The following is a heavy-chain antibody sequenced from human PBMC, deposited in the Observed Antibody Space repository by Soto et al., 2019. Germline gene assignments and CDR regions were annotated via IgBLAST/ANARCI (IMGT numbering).Heavy chain of an antibody. J-gene: IGHJ6*02. V-gene: IGHV3-30*18. CDR2: ISYDETNK. CDR1: GFSFSDYG. Sequence: QVQLVESGGGVVQPGRSLRLSCAASGFSFSDYGMHWVRQAPGKGLEWVAVISYDETNKYYANSVRGRLTISRDNSKNTVYLQMNSLSCEDTAVYYCAKDGVVGYGMDVWGQGTTVTVSS. D-gene: IGHD3-3*01. CDR3: AKDGVVGYGMDV.